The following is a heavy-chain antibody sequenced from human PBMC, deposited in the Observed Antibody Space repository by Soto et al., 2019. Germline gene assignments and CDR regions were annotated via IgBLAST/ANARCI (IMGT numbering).Heavy chain of an antibody. CDR1: GGSISSYY. CDR3: GRILTGYQNYGMDV. J-gene: IGHJ6*02. D-gene: IGHD3-9*01. Sequence: PSETLSLTCTVSGGSISSYYWSWIRQPPGKGLEWIGYIYYSGSTNYNPSLKSRVTISVDTSKNQFSLKLSSVTAADTAVYYCGRILTGYQNYGMDVWGQGTTVT. V-gene: IGHV4-59*08. CDR2: IYYSGST.